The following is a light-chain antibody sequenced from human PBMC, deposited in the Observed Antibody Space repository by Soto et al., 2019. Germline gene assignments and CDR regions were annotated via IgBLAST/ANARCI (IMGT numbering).Light chain of an antibody. CDR1: QSISSY. V-gene: IGKV3D-20*01. J-gene: IGKJ3*01. Sequence: EIVLTQSPATLSLSPGERATLACGASQSISSYLAWYQQKPGLAPRLLLYDPSSRATCIPDRFSGSWSGSDFTLTIRRLEHEDFAVYYCQQYGGSLTFGPGAQVDSK. CDR2: DPS. CDR3: QQYGGSLT.